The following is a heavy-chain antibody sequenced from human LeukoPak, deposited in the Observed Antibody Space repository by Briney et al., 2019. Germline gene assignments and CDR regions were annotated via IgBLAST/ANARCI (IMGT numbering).Heavy chain of an antibody. V-gene: IGHV1-8*03. CDR2: MNPNSGNT. D-gene: IGHD6-19*01. CDR1: GYTFTGYY. J-gene: IGHJ4*02. CDR3: ARAPSWGGLSSGSYYFDY. Sequence: ASVKVSCKTSGYTFTGYYMHWVRQAPGQGLEWMGWMNPNSGNTGYAQKFQGRVTITGNTSISTAYMELSSLRSDDTAVYYCARAPSWGGLSSGSYYFDYWGQGTLVTVSS.